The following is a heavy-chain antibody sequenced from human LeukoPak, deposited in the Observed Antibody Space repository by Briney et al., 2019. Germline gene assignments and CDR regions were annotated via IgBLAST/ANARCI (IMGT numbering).Heavy chain of an antibody. V-gene: IGHV5-51*01. J-gene: IGHJ4*02. Sequence: GEALKISCQGSGYRFTSYWIGWVRHMPGKGLEWMGIIYPGDSDTKYSPSFQGQVTISADKSISTTYLQWSSLKASDTAMYYCARRSTMTTIDYWGQGSLVTV. CDR3: ARRSTMTTIDY. D-gene: IGHD4-17*01. CDR2: IYPGDSDT. CDR1: GYRFTSYW.